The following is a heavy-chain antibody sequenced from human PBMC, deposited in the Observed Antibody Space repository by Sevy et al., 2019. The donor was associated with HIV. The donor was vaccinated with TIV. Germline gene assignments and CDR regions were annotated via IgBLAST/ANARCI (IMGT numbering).Heavy chain of an antibody. V-gene: IGHV3-30*03. D-gene: IGHD3-16*01. CDR3: ARDPHSVPHWGSFDS. CDR1: GFTFSTYA. J-gene: IGHJ4*02. Sequence: GGSLRLSCAASGFTFSTYAMNWVRQAPGKGLEWVAVVSKEGTTKYYADSVKGRFTISRDNSRNTLYLQMQSLRADDTAVYFCARDPHSVPHWGSFDSWGQGTLVTVSS. CDR2: VSKEGTTK.